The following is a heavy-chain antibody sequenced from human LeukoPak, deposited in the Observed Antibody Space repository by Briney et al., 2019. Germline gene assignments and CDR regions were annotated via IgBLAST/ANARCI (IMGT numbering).Heavy chain of an antibody. CDR3: ARDRIAVDHDAFDI. D-gene: IGHD6-19*01. Sequence: HPGGSLRLSCAASGFTVSSNYMSWVRQAPGKGLEWVSVIYRSDGTYYADSVKGRFTISRDNSKNTLYLQMNSLRAEDTAVYYCARDRIAVDHDAFDIWGQGTMVTVSS. V-gene: IGHV3-53*01. J-gene: IGHJ3*02. CDR1: GFTVSSNY. CDR2: IYRSDGT.